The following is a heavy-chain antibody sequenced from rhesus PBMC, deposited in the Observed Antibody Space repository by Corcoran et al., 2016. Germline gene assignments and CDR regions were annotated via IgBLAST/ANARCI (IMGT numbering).Heavy chain of an antibody. CDR2: IYSHSEST. CDR3: ATSSVAATSVDY. Sequence: QVQLQESGPGVVKASETLSLTCAVSGGTISSGFSFWRWIRPPPGKGLGLIGGIYSHSESTTYSPSLKSRVTISKDASKNQFSLKRSSVTATDTAVYYCATSSVAATSVDYWGRGVLVTVSS. J-gene: IGHJ4*01. V-gene: IGHV4S12*01. CDR1: GGTISSGFSF. D-gene: IGHD4-29*01.